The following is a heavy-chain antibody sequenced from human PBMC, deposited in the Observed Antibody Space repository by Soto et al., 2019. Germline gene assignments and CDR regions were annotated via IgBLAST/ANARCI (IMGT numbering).Heavy chain of an antibody. Sequence: ASVKVSCKASGYTFTSYAMHWVRQAPGQRLEWMGWINAGNGNTKYSQKFQGRVTITRDTSTSTAYMELSSLRSEDTALYYCARDSLKDIVVVVAATGDNWFDPWGEGTLVTVSS. J-gene: IGHJ5*02. CDR1: GYTFTSYA. D-gene: IGHD2-15*01. CDR2: INAGNGNT. CDR3: ARDSLKDIVVVVAATGDNWFDP. V-gene: IGHV1-3*01.